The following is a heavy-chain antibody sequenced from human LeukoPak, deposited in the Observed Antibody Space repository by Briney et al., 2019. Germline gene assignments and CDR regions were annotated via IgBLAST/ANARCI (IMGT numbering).Heavy chain of an antibody. J-gene: IGHJ4*02. V-gene: IGHV4-59*01. CDR2: IYYSGST. Sequence: PSETLSLTCTVSGGSISSYYWSWIRQPPGKGLKWIGYIYYSGSTNYNPSLKSRVTISVDTSKNQFSLKLSSVTAADTAVYYCARGRYEVDYWGQGTLVTVSS. CDR1: GGSISSYY. CDR3: ARGRYEVDY. D-gene: IGHD5-12*01.